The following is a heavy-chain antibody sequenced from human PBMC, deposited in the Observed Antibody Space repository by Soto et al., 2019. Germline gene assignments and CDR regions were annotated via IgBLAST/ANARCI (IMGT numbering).Heavy chain of an antibody. CDR1: GGSISSGGYY. J-gene: IGHJ5*02. D-gene: IGHD2-15*01. V-gene: IGHV4-31*03. CDR2: IYYSGST. CDR3: ARYCSGGSCLNWFDP. Sequence: QVQLQESGPGLVKPSQTLSLTCTVSGGSISSGGYYWSWIRQHPGKGLEWIGYIYYSGSTYYNPSLKSRVTISVDTSKNQFSLKLSSVTAADTAVYYCARYCSGGSCLNWFDPWGQGTLVTVSS.